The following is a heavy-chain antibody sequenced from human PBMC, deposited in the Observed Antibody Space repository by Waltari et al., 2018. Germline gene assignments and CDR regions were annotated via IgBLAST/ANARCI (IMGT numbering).Heavy chain of an antibody. V-gene: IGHV3-73*01. CDR1: GFTFSGSA. Sequence: EVQLVESGGGLVQPGGSLTLSCAGSGFTFSGSAIHWVRQASGRGLEWVGRIRGKANRYATDYVASVKGRFTISRDDSKNTAYLQLNSLKTEDTAVYYCTSSGSYSSYHGMDVWGQGTTVTVSS. J-gene: IGHJ6*02. CDR2: IRGKANRYAT. D-gene: IGHD1-26*01. CDR3: TSSGSYSSYHGMDV.